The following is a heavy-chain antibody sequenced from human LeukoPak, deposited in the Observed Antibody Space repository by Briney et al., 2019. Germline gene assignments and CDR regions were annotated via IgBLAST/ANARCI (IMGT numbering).Heavy chain of an antibody. D-gene: IGHD4/OR15-4a*01. CDR3: AKDGAEGKSWYYFDY. CDR1: GFTFSSYA. Sequence: GGSLRLSCAASGFTFSSYAMHWVRQAPGKGLEWVAVISYDRSNKYYADSVKGRFTISRDNSKNTLYLQMNSLRAEDTAVYYCAKDGAEGKSWYYFDYWGQGTLVTVSS. V-gene: IGHV3-30-3*01. J-gene: IGHJ4*02. CDR2: ISYDRSNK.